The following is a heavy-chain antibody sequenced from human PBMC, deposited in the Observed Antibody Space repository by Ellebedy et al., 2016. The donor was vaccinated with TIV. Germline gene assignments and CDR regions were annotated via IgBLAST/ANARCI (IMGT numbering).Heavy chain of an antibody. V-gene: IGHV3-30-3*01. CDR1: QFNFNSYT. CDR3: ARGSGDSSFDY. D-gene: IGHD3-10*01. Sequence: PGRSLRLSCAASQFNFNSYTIHWVRQAPGKGLEWVAFISSDGNITDYADSVKDRLTLSRDNSKKTVYLQMNSLRSEDTAVHYCARGSGDSSFDYWGQGTLVTVSS. J-gene: IGHJ4*02. CDR2: ISSDGNIT.